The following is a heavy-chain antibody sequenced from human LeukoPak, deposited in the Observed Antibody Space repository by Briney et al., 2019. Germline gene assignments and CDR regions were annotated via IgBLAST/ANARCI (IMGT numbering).Heavy chain of an antibody. V-gene: IGHV3-21*01. Sequence: PGGSLRLSCAASELSFKTYSMNWLRQSPGKGLEWVASISLAGTYIDYADSVKGRFTISRDNGNNSLFLEMTSLRADDTAVYYCARGGGSGSYYNEYFDYWGQGTLVTVSS. J-gene: IGHJ4*02. CDR2: ISLAGTYI. CDR1: ELSFKTYS. D-gene: IGHD3-10*01. CDR3: ARGGGSGSYYNEYFDY.